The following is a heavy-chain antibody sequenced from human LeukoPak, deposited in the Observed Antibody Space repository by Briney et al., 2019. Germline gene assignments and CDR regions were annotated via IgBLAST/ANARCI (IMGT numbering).Heavy chain of an antibody. CDR3: ARHHDSSGWGYYYYYGMDV. V-gene: IGHV4-34*01. J-gene: IGHJ6*02. D-gene: IGHD6-19*01. CDR2: INHSGST. Sequence: SETLSLTCAVYGGSFSGYYWSWIRQPPGKGLEWIGEINHSGSTNYNPSLKSRVTISVDTSKNQFSLKLSSVTAADTAVYYCARHHDSSGWGYYYYYGMDVWGQGTTVTVSS. CDR1: GGSFSGYY.